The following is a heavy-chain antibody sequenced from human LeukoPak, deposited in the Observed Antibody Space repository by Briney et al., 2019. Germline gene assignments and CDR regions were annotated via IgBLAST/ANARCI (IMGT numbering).Heavy chain of an antibody. D-gene: IGHD3-22*01. CDR2: IYSGGST. Sequence: PGGSLRLSCAASGFTVSSNYMSWIRQAPGKGLEWVSVIYSGGSTYYSDSVKGRFTISRDNSKNTLYLQMNSLRAEDTTVYYCARGGGGYYDSSGYYPDYFDYWGQGTLVTVS. V-gene: IGHV3-53*01. CDR1: GFTVSSNY. J-gene: IGHJ4*02. CDR3: ARGGGGYYDSSGYYPDYFDY.